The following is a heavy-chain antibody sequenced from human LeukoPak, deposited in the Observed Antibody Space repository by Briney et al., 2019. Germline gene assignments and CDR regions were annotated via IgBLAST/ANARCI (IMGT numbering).Heavy chain of an antibody. D-gene: IGHD3-10*01. J-gene: IGHJ3*02. CDR2: NNAGNGNT. CDR1: GCTFTSYA. Sequence: ASVKVSCKVSGCTFTSYALLWVRQAPGQKLEWMGWNNAGNGNTEYSQKFRGRVTITSDTSASTAYMELSSLRSEDTAVYYCAREGPLWPGSFVIWGQRTMVTVSS. V-gene: IGHV1-3*01. CDR3: AREGPLWPGSFVI.